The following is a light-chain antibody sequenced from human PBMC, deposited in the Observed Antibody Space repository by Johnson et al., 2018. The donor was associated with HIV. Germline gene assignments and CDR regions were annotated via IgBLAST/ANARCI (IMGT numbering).Light chain of an antibody. Sequence: QSVLTQPPSVSAAPGQKVTISCSGSSSNIGNNYVSWYQQLPGTAPKLLIYENNKRPSGIPDRFSGSKSGTSATLGITGLQTGDEADYYCGTGDSSLSVAYVFGTGTKVTVL. CDR2: ENN. V-gene: IGLV1-51*02. CDR1: SSNIGNNY. CDR3: GTGDSSLSVAYV. J-gene: IGLJ1*01.